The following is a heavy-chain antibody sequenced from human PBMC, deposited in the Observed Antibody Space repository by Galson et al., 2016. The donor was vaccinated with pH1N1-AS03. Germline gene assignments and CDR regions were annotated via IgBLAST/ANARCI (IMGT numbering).Heavy chain of an antibody. CDR3: AKEGPVGASPNWYLDL. Sequence: SLRLSCAASGFTFSSYGMHWVRQAPGKGLEWVAVIRYDGSHKYYADSVKGRFTISRDNSDNTVFLQVNNLKPDDAAVYYCAKEGPVGASPNWYLDLWGRGTLVAVSS. D-gene: IGHD1-26*01. J-gene: IGHJ2*01. CDR1: GFTFSSYG. V-gene: IGHV3-30*02. CDR2: IRYDGSHK.